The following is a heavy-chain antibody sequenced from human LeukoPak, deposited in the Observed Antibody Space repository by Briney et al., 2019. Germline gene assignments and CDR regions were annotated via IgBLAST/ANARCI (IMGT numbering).Heavy chain of an antibody. V-gene: IGHV3-23*01. J-gene: IGHJ6*02. CDR3: AKCNDNSWYYHGMDV. D-gene: IGHD6-13*01. CDR1: GFTFSNYA. CDR2: ITSTGGST. Sequence: GGSLRLSCAASGFTFSNYAMNWVRQAPGKGLEWVSGITSTGGSTYDADSVKGRFTISRDNSKSTLYLQMKSLRAGDTAVYYCAKCNDNSWYYHGMDVWGQGTTVTVSS.